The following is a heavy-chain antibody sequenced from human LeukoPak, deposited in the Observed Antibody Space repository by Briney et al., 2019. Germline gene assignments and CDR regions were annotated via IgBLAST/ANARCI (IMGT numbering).Heavy chain of an antibody. CDR1: GGSISSGGYY. D-gene: IGHD3-10*01. V-gene: IGHV4-31*03. Sequence: SQTLSLTCTVSGGSISSGGYYWSWIRQHPGKGLEWIGYIYYSGSTYYNPSLKSRVTISVDTSKNQFSLKLSSVTAADMAVYYCARVLRYYYGSGEFDPWGQGTLVTVSS. CDR2: IYYSGST. J-gene: IGHJ5*02. CDR3: ARVLRYYYGSGEFDP.